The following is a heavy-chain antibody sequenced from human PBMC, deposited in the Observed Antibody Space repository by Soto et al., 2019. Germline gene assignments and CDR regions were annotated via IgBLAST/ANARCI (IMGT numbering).Heavy chain of an antibody. CDR2: IDPIDSKT. D-gene: IGHD6-13*01. CDR1: GYNFDTYW. Sequence: GESLKISCKGSGYNFDTYWINWVRQTSGKGLEWMGRIDPIDSKTKYSPSLEGHITISVDKSISTTYLQWSSLKASDTAIYYCARRIAAAGGYYYYAFDVWGQGTAVTVSS. CDR3: ARRIAAAGGYYYYAFDV. V-gene: IGHV5-10-1*01. J-gene: IGHJ6*02.